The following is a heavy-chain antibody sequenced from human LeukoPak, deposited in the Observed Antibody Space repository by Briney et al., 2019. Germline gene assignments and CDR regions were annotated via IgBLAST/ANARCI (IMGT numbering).Heavy chain of an antibody. Sequence: GASVKVSCKASGYTFIGYYLHWVRQAPGQGLEWMGWINPTSGGTNYAQKFQDRVTMTRDTSINTAYLELSRLTSDDTAVYYCARLVGLSTTASYWGQGTLVIVPS. CDR1: GYTFIGYY. J-gene: IGHJ4*02. CDR3: ARLVGLSTTASY. CDR2: INPTSGGT. V-gene: IGHV1-2*02. D-gene: IGHD5/OR15-5a*01.